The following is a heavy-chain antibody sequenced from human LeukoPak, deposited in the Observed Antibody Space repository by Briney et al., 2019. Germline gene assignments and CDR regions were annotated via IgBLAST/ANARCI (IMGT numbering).Heavy chain of an antibody. Sequence: EGSLRLSCAASGFTFSSYAMHWVRQAQGKGLEYVSAITQNGDYTYYASSVKGRFTISRDNSRNTLFLQMGSLTVEDMALYYCARALSGGYYDCWGQGTLVTVSS. CDR3: ARALSGGYYDC. D-gene: IGHD3-3*01. CDR2: ITQNGDYT. CDR1: GFTFSSYA. V-gene: IGHV3-64*01. J-gene: IGHJ4*02.